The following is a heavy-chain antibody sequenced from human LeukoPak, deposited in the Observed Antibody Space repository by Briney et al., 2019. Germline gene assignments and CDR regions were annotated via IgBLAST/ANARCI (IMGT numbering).Heavy chain of an antibody. CDR2: TSSSSSTI. V-gene: IGHV3-48*01. CDR3: ARDLRIAAAGRTPNWFDP. Sequence: PGGSLRLSCAASGFTFSSYSMNWVRQAPGKGLEWVSYTSSSSSTIYYADSVKGRFTISRDNAKNSLYLQMNSLRAEDTAVYYCARDLRIAAAGRTPNWFDPWGQGTLVTVSS. CDR1: GFTFSSYS. D-gene: IGHD6-13*01. J-gene: IGHJ5*02.